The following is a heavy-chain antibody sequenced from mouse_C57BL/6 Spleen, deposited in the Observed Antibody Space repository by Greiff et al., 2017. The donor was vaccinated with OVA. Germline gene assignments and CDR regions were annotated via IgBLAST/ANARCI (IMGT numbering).Heavy chain of an antibody. Sequence: QVQLQQSGAELVRPGASVTLSCKASGYTFTDYEMHWVKQTPVHGLEWIGAIDPETGGTAYNQKFKGKAILTADKSSSTAYMELRSLTSEDSAVYYCTRCPAMPPPHYYGNYDAMDYWGQGTSVTVSS. J-gene: IGHJ4*01. D-gene: IGHD2-1*01. V-gene: IGHV1-15*01. CDR2: IDPETGGT. CDR3: TRCPAMPPPHYYGNYDAMDY. CDR1: GYTFTDYE.